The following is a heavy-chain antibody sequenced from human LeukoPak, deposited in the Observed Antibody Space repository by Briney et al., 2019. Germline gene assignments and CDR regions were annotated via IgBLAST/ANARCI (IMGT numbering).Heavy chain of an antibody. J-gene: IGHJ4*02. Sequence: GGSLRLSCAASGFTVSSNYMSWVRQAPGKGLEWVSVIYSGGSTYYAGSVKGRFTISRGNSKNTLYLQMNSLRAEDTAVYYCARDREYDFWSGYFYNWGQGTLVTVSS. V-gene: IGHV3-66*02. CDR2: IYSGGST. D-gene: IGHD3-3*01. CDR1: GFTVSSNY. CDR3: ARDREYDFWSGYFYN.